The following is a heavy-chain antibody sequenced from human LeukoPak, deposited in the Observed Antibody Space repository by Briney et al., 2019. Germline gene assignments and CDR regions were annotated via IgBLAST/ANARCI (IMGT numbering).Heavy chain of an antibody. CDR2: IYYSGGT. Sequence: SETLSLTCTVSGGSITGYYWSWIRQPPGKGPEWIGYIYYSGGTIYNPSLKRRVSMSVDTSKNQLSLKLSSVTAADTALYYCARHVGAFDIWGQGTMVTVSS. CDR1: GGSITGYY. CDR3: ARHVGAFDI. J-gene: IGHJ3*02. V-gene: IGHV4-59*08.